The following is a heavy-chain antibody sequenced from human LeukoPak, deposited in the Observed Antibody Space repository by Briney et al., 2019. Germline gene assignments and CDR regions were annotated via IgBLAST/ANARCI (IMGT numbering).Heavy chain of an antibody. D-gene: IGHD2-2*01. CDR1: GFTFSSYG. CDR3: AKGAGPDIVVVPAALDY. CDR2: ISYDGSNK. V-gene: IGHV3-30*18. J-gene: IGHJ4*02. Sequence: GGSLRLSCAASGFTFSSYGMHWVRQAPGKGLEWVAVISYDGSNKYYADSVKGRFTISRDNSKNTLYLQMNSLRAEDTAVYYCAKGAGPDIVVVPAALDYWGQGTLVTVSS.